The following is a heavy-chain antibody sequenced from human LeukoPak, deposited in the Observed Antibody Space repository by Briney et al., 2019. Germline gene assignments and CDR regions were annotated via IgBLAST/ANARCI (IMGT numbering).Heavy chain of an antibody. V-gene: IGHV4-34*01. CDR1: GESFSGYY. CDR3: ARVSSGWYDPAFNY. CDR2: INHRGST. J-gene: IGHJ4*02. D-gene: IGHD6-19*01. Sequence: SETLSLTCAVYGESFSGYYWTWIRQPPGKGLEWIGEINHRGSTNYNPSLKSRVIISVDTSKDQFSLRLNSVTAADTAIYYCARVSSGWYDPAFNYWGQGTLVTVSS.